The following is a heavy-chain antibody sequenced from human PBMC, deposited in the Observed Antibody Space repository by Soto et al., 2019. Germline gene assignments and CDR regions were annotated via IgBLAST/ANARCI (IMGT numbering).Heavy chain of an antibody. CDR3: ARGEGNWFDP. Sequence: SHTLSLTCAISGYSVSSNSAAWNLIRQSPSRGLEWLGRTYYRSKWYNDYAVSVKSRITINPDTSKNQFSLQLNSVTPEDTAVYYCARGEGNWFDPWGQGTLVTVSS. V-gene: IGHV6-1*01. CDR2: TYYRSKWYN. CDR1: GYSVSSNSAA. J-gene: IGHJ5*02.